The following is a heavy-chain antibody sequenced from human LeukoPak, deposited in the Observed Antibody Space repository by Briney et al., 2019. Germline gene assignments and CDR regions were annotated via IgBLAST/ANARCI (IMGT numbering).Heavy chain of an antibody. CDR3: ARWLGGDKWYFDL. D-gene: IGHD6-19*01. CDR1: GGSITSSSYY. Sequence: MTSETLSLTCTVSGGSITSSSYYWGWIRQPPGKGLEWIGTIYYSGSTYYNPSLKSRVTISVDTSKNQFSLQLNSVTPEDTAVYYCARWLGGDKWYFDLWGRGTLVTVSS. J-gene: IGHJ2*01. V-gene: IGHV4-39*01. CDR2: IYYSGST.